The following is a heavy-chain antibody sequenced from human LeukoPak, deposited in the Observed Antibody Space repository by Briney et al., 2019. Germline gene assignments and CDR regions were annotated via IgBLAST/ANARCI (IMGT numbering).Heavy chain of an antibody. D-gene: IGHD6-13*01. J-gene: IGHJ4*02. CDR1: GFTFSSYG. CDR2: ISYDGSNK. CDR3: AKDGSKSSWYSVALSLDH. V-gene: IGHV3-30*18. Sequence: GGSLRLSCAASGFTFSSYGMHWVRQAPGKGLEWVAVISYDGSNKYYADSVKGRFTISRDNSKNTLYLQMNSLRAEDTAVYYCAKDGSKSSWYSVALSLDHWGQGALVTVSS.